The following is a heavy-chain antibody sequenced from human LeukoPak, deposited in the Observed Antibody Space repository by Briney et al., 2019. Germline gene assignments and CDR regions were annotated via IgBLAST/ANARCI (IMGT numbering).Heavy chain of an antibody. J-gene: IGHJ6*02. V-gene: IGHV3-30*18. Sequence: GRSLRLSCAASGFIFSRYGMHWARQAPGKGLEWVALVSEDGNNKYYGDSVKGRFTISRDNSKNTLSLQMNSLRAEDTAVYYCAKVRGPVDNYYGMDVWGQGTTVTVSS. CDR3: AKVRGPVDNYYGMDV. CDR2: VSEDGNNK. CDR1: GFIFSRYG. D-gene: IGHD3-10*01.